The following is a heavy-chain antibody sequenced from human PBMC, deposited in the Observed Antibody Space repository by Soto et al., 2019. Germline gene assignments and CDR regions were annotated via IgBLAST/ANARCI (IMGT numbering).Heavy chain of an antibody. D-gene: IGHD1-26*01. Sequence: LRLSCAASGFTFSGSAMHWVRQASGKGVEWVGRIRSIANSYATAYAASVKGRFTISRDDSKNTAYLQMNSLKTEDTAVYYCTRPGWETAQIYYYGMDVWGQGTTATVSS. V-gene: IGHV3-73*01. CDR1: GFTFSGSA. CDR2: IRSIANSYAT. J-gene: IGHJ6*02. CDR3: TRPGWETAQIYYYGMDV.